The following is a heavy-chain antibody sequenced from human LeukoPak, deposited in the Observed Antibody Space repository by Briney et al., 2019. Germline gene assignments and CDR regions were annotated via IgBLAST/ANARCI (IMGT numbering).Heavy chain of an antibody. J-gene: IGHJ4*02. CDR1: GDSLFTSSVA. Sequence: SQTLSLTCAISGDSLFTSSVAWNWIRQSPSRGLEWLGRTYYRSMWSFDYAISVKSRISISTDTSKNRFSLQLNSVTPEDTAVYYCARGKYTSFDNWGQGTLVTVSS. CDR2: TYYRSMWSF. D-gene: IGHD2-2*01. V-gene: IGHV6-1*01. CDR3: ARGKYTSFDN.